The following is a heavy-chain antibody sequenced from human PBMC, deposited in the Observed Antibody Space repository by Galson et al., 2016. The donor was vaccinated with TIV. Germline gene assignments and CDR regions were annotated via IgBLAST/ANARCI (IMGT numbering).Heavy chain of an antibody. J-gene: IGHJ6*02. CDR1: GLSVRSGSFY. Sequence: SETLSLTCSVSGLSVRSGSFYWSWIRQPPGKGLEWIGYIYYSGSTKYNPSLKSRVTISLDTSKRQFSLKLNSVTAADTAVYYCARKAGNYYYAMDVWGQGTKVTVSS. CDR3: ARKAGNYYYAMDV. V-gene: IGHV4-61*01. CDR2: IYYSGST.